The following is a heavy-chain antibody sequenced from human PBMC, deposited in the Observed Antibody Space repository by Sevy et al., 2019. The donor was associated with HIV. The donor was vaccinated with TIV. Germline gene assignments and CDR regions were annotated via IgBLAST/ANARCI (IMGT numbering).Heavy chain of an antibody. D-gene: IGHD3-10*01. CDR1: GYSFTSYW. CDR3: ARPSTLTYYYGSGSYYSDAFDI. V-gene: IGHV5-51*01. Sequence: GESLKISCKGSGYSFTSYWIGWVRQMPGKGLEWMGIIYPGDSDTRNSPSFQGQVTISADKSISTAYLQWSSLKASDTAMYYCARPSTLTYYYGSGSYYSDAFDIWGQGTMVTDSS. J-gene: IGHJ3*02. CDR2: IYPGDSDT.